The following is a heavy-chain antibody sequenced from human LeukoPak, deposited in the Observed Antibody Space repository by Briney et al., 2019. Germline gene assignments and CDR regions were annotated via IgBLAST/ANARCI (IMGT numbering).Heavy chain of an antibody. CDR3: ARGKN. J-gene: IGHJ4*02. CDR1: GFTFSSYA. V-gene: IGHV3-64*01. CDR2: ISSNGGST. Sequence: GGSLRLSCAASGFTFSSYAMHWVRQAPGKGLEYVSAISSNGGSTYYANSAKGRFTISRDNSKNTLYLQMGSLRAEDMAVYYCARGKNWGQGTLVTVSS.